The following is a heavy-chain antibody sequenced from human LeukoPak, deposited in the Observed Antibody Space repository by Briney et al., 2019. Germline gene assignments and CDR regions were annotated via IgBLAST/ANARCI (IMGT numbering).Heavy chain of an antibody. D-gene: IGHD4-17*01. V-gene: IGHV3-74*01. CDR1: GFTFSSYW. J-gene: IGHJ5*02. CDR2: INSDGSRT. CDR3: ATGFGDYADWFDP. Sequence: GGSLRLSCAASGFTFSSYWMHWVRQAPGKGLVWVSRINSDGSRTNNADSVKGRFTISRDNSKNTLYLQMNSLRAEDTAVYYCATGFGDYADWFDPWGQGTLVTVSS.